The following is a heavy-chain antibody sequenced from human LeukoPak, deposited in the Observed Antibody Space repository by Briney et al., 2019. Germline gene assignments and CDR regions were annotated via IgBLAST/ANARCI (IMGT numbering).Heavy chain of an antibody. D-gene: IGHD3-22*01. Sequence: SVKVSCKTSGGTFSSYTISWVRQAPGQGLEWMGGIIPIFGTANYAQKFQGRVTITADESTSTAYMELSSLRSEDTAVYYCARVPSWGLSGYSYYFDCWGQGTLVTVSS. CDR1: GGTFSSYT. V-gene: IGHV1-69*01. CDR2: IIPIFGTA. J-gene: IGHJ4*02. CDR3: ARVPSWGLSGYSYYFDC.